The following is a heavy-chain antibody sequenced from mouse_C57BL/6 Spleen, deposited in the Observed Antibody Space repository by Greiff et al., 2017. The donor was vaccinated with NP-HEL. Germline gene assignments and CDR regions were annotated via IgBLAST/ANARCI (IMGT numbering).Heavy chain of an antibody. Sequence: QVQLQQSGAELVKPGASVKISCKASGYTFTDYYINWVKQRPGQGLEWIGKIGPGSGSTYYNEKFKGKATLTADKSSSTASMQLSSLTSEDSAVFCSARERVYYYYGSKGFAYWGKGTLVTDAA. CDR3: ARERVYYYYGSKGFAY. D-gene: IGHD1-1*01. J-gene: IGHJ3*01. V-gene: IGHV1-77*01. CDR2: IGPGSGST. CDR1: GYTFTDYY.